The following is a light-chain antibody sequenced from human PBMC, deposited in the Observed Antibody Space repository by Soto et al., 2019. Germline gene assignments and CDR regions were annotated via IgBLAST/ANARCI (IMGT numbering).Light chain of an antibody. CDR2: KAS. V-gene: IGKV1-5*03. J-gene: IGKJ1*01. Sequence: DIQMTQSPSTLSGSVGDRVTITCRASQTISSWLAWYQQKPGKAPKLLIYKASTLKSGVPSRFSGSGSGTEFTLPISSLQPDDFPTYYCQHYNSYSEAFGQRTKVELK. CDR3: QHYNSYSEA. CDR1: QTISSW.